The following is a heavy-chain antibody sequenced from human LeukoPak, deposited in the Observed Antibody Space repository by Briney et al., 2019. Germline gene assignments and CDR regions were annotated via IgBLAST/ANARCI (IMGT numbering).Heavy chain of an antibody. Sequence: GGSLRLSCAASGFTFSSYSMNWVRQAPGKGLEWVSSISHSSSYIYYADSVKGRFTISRDNAKNSLYLQMNSLRAEDTAVYYCARDSGPVVVTATHVGYWGQGTLVTVSS. V-gene: IGHV3-21*01. CDR2: ISHSSSYI. CDR1: GFTFSSYS. D-gene: IGHD2-21*02. CDR3: ARDSGPVVVTATHVGY. J-gene: IGHJ4*02.